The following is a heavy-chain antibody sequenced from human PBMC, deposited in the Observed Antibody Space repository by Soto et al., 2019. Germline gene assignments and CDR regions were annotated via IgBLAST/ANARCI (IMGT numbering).Heavy chain of an antibody. Sequence: PGGSLRHSCAASGFTFTSYGMHWVRQAPGKGLEWMALILHDGSAEYYADSVKGRFTISRDNSKNTLYLQMNSLRAEDTAVYYCARSRDGYSFYFYYGMDGWGQGTTVTVSS. D-gene: IGHD4-4*01. J-gene: IGHJ6*02. V-gene: IGHV3-30*03. CDR1: GFTFTSYG. CDR2: ILHDGSAE. CDR3: ARSRDGYSFYFYYGMDG.